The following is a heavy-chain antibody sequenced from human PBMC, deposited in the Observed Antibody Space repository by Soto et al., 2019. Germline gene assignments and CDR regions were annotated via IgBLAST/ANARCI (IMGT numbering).Heavy chain of an antibody. Sequence: GGSLTLSCKVSGMSVDDYHLTWARQAPGMGLLPLRIFSRGGYIRYRDSVLGGFPTSRDTSKNTLYLQMNYLTVGDTATYDRAKDMDSSGYPEYYFDYGGQGTLVTVSS. CDR2: FSRGGYI. V-gene: IGHV3-53*01. D-gene: IGHD3-22*01. CDR1: GMSVDDYH. J-gene: IGHJ4*02. CDR3: AKDMDSSGYPEYYFDY.